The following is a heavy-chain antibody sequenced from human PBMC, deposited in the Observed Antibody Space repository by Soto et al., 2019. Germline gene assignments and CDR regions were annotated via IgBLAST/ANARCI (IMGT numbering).Heavy chain of an antibody. CDR1: GGSISSYY. Sequence: SETLSLTCTVSGGSISSYYWSWIRQPPGKGLEWIGYIYYSGSTNYNPSLKSRVTISVDTSKNQFSLKLSSVTAADTAVYYCARVAARGWLLQKYYFDYWGQGTLVTVSS. J-gene: IGHJ4*02. D-gene: IGHD6-19*01. CDR3: ARVAARGWLLQKYYFDY. CDR2: IYYSGST. V-gene: IGHV4-59*01.